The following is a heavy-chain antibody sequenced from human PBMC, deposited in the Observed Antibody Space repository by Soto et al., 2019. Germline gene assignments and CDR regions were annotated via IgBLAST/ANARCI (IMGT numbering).Heavy chain of an antibody. CDR1: GFTFSNYW. Sequence: EVQLVESGGGLVQPGGSLRLSCAASGFTFSNYWMSWVRRAPGKGLEWVANIKQDGSERNYVDSVKGRFTISRDNAKNSLYLQLNSLRAEDTAVYYCARAGSENDYWGQGTLVTVSS. V-gene: IGHV3-7*05. J-gene: IGHJ4*02. CDR3: ARAGSENDY. D-gene: IGHD3-10*01. CDR2: IKQDGSER.